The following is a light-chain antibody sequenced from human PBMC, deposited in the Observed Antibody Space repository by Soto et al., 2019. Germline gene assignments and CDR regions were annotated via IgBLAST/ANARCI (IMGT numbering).Light chain of an antibody. V-gene: IGKV1-39*01. J-gene: IGKJ3*01. CDR1: QSISYF. CDR2: AAS. CDR3: QQTYSVPFT. Sequence: DIQMTQSPSSLSASVGDRVTITCRASQSISYFLHWYQQKSGTAPKLLIYAASSLQSGVPLRFSGSESGPDFTLTITNLQPEDFATYYCQQTYSVPFTFGPGTKVDV.